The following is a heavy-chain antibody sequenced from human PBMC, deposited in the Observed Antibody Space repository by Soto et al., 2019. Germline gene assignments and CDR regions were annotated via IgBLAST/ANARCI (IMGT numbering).Heavy chain of an antibody. CDR1: GVSFSGYY. Sequence: LSLTCAVYGVSFSGYYWSWIRQPPGKGLEWIGEINHSGSTNYNPSLKSRVTISVDTSKNQFSLKLSSVTAADTAVYYCARGDDYDFWSGYSNFDYWGQGTLVTV. D-gene: IGHD3-3*01. V-gene: IGHV4-34*01. CDR2: INHSGST. CDR3: ARGDDYDFWSGYSNFDY. J-gene: IGHJ4*02.